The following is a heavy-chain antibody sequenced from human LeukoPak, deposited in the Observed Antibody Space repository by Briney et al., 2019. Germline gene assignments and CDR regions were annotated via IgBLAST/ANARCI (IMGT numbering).Heavy chain of an antibody. CDR2: IKQEGSEK. CDR3: AREGSYRNWFDP. CDR1: GFTFSNYW. J-gene: IGHJ5*02. D-gene: IGHD1-26*01. V-gene: IGHV3-7*05. Sequence: GGFLRLSCAASGFTFSNYWMSWVRQAPGKGLEWVANIKQEGSEKYYVDSVKGRFTISRDNAKNLLYLQMNSLRAEDTAVYYCAREGSYRNWFDPWGQGTLVTVSS.